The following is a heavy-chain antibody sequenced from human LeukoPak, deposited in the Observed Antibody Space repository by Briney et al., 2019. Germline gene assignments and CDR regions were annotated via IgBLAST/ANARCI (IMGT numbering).Heavy chain of an antibody. Sequence: HPGGSLRLSCAASGFTFSSYSMNWVRQAPGEGLEWVSYISSSSSTIYYADSVKGRFTISRDNAKNSLYLQMNSLRDEDTAVYYCAKRGHYSINWYHYFDYWGQGTLVTVSS. D-gene: IGHD6-13*01. CDR1: GFTFSSYS. CDR2: ISSSSSTI. J-gene: IGHJ4*02. V-gene: IGHV3-48*02. CDR3: AKRGHYSINWYHYFDY.